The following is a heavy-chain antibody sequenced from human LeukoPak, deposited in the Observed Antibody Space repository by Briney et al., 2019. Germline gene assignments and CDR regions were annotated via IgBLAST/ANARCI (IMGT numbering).Heavy chain of an antibody. CDR1: GFTFSHYY. Sequence: PGCSLTLSCAASGFTFSHYYMSLIRQAPGKGLEWVSYISSSGSTIYYADSVKGRFTISRDNAKNSLYLQLNSLRAEDTAVYYCARVSVVVAATLDSWGQATLVTVSS. CDR3: ARVSVVVAATLDS. V-gene: IGHV3-11*04. J-gene: IGHJ1*01. CDR2: ISSSGSTI. D-gene: IGHD2-15*01.